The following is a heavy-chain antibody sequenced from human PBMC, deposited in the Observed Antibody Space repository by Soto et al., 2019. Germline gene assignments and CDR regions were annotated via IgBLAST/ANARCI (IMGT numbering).Heavy chain of an antibody. CDR1: GFTFSNFA. D-gene: IGHD2-2*01. Sequence: EVQVLESGGGSVQPGGSLRLSCAASGFTFSNFAMSWVRHAPGKGLEWVSEITGSTGTTYYADSVKGRFIISRDNSKNTVHLQMNNPSAEETAVYYCAKDTSSSPYYMNVWGKGTTVTVSS. J-gene: IGHJ6*03. CDR2: ITGSTGTT. CDR3: AKDTSSSPYYMNV. V-gene: IGHV3-23*01.